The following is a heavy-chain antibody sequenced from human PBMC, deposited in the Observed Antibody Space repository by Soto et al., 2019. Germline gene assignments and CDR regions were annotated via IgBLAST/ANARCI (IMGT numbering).Heavy chain of an antibody. CDR2: ISAYNGNT. V-gene: IGHV1-18*01. CDR1: GYTFTSYG. D-gene: IGHD3-9*01. CDR3: ARENLDFFTGPPPHNWFDP. J-gene: IGHJ5*02. Sequence: ASGKVSCKASGYTFTSYGISWVRQAPGQGLEWMGWISAYNGNTNYAQKLQGRVTMTTDTSTSTAYMELRSLRSDDTAVYYCARENLDFFTGPPPHNWFDPWGQGTLVTVAS.